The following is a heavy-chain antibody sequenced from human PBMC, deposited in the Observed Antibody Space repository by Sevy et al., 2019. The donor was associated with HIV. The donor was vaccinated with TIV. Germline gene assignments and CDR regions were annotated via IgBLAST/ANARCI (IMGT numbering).Heavy chain of an antibody. D-gene: IGHD4-17*01. CDR1: GGTFSSYA. Sequence: ASFKVSCKASGGTFSSYALSWVRQAPGQGLEWMAGIIPIFGTTNYAQKFQGRVTIIADKSTGTAYMELSSLRSEDTAVYYCARGVYGDYGAFDIWGQGTMVTVSS. CDR3: ARGVYGDYGAFDI. V-gene: IGHV1-69*06. J-gene: IGHJ3*02. CDR2: IIPIFGTT.